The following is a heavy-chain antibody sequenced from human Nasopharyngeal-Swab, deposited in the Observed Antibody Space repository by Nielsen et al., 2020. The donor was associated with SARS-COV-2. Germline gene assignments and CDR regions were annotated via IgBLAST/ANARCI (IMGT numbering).Heavy chain of an antibody. CDR2: IYPGDSDT. V-gene: IGHV5-51*01. D-gene: IGHD3-3*01. CDR3: ARQAPHYDFWSGSAYYMDV. Sequence: GASLKISCKGSGYSFTSYWIGWVRQMPGKGLEWPGIIYPGDSDTRYSPSFQGQVTISADKSISTAYLQWSSLKASDTAMYYCARQAPHYDFWSGSAYYMDVWGKGTTVTVSS. J-gene: IGHJ6*03. CDR1: GYSFTSYW.